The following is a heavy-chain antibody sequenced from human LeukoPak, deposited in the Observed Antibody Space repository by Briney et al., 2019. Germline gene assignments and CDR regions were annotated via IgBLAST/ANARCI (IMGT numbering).Heavy chain of an antibody. V-gene: IGHV4-38-2*02. D-gene: IGHD2-2*01. CDR1: GYSISSGYQ. Sequence: PSETLSLTCGVSGYSISSGYQWAWIRQSPGKGLEWIGSIYHSGSAHYNPSLKSRVTISVETSKNPFSLNIYSVTAADTAVYYCARDPRWLTPDCTSTSCYENYFDPWGQGTLVTVSS. CDR2: IYHSGSA. CDR3: ARDPRWLTPDCTSTSCYENYFDP. J-gene: IGHJ5*02.